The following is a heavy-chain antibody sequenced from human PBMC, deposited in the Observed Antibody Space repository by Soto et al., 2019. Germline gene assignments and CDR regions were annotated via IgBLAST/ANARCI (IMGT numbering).Heavy chain of an antibody. CDR1: GYTFTSYG. J-gene: IGHJ2*01. Sequence: QVQLVQSGAEVKKPGASVKVSCKASGYTFTSYGISWVRQAPGQGLEWMGWISAYNGNTNYAQKLQGRVTMTTDTSTSTAYMELRSLRSDDTAVYYCAKHEYSNLFYWYFDLWGRGTLVTFSS. D-gene: IGHD6-6*01. V-gene: IGHV1-18*01. CDR2: ISAYNGNT. CDR3: AKHEYSNLFYWYFDL.